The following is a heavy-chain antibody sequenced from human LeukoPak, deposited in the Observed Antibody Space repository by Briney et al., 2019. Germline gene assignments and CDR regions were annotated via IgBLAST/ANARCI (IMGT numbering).Heavy chain of an antibody. D-gene: IGHD3-3*02. J-gene: IGHJ5*02. CDR2: VYDSGTT. CDR3: ARHIQIAFRVFRLGWIDP. Sequence: PSETLSLTCTVSGDSISNSDYYWGWIRQPPGKVMEWIGIVYDSGTTFYNPSLMSRVAISVDTSKNQFSLAVTSVTAADTAVYYCARHIQIAFRVFRLGWIDPWGQGTLVTVSS. CDR1: GDSISNSDYY. V-gene: IGHV4-39*01.